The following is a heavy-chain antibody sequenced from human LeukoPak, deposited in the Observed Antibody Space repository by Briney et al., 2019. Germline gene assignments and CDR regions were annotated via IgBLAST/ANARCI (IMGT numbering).Heavy chain of an antibody. Sequence: GSSVEVSCKASGGTFSSYAISWVRQAPGQGLEWMGGIIPIFGTANYAQKFQGRVTITADKSTSTAYMELSSLRSEDTAVYYCAREPAAENYFDYWGQGTLVTVSS. D-gene: IGHD2-2*01. J-gene: IGHJ4*02. CDR3: AREPAAENYFDY. CDR1: GGTFSSYA. CDR2: IIPIFGTA. V-gene: IGHV1-69*06.